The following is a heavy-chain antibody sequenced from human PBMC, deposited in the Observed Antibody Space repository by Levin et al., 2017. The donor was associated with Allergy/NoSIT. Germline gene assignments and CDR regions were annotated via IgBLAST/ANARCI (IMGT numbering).Heavy chain of an antibody. Sequence: GGSLRLSCAASGFTFSSYSMNWVRQAPGKGLEWVSYISSSSSTIYYADSVKGRFTISRDNAKNSLYLQMNSLRAEDTAVYYCARDATPNYSGYDRWIQLHFDYWGQGTLVTVSS. J-gene: IGHJ4*02. CDR3: ARDATPNYSGYDRWIQLHFDY. V-gene: IGHV3-48*01. D-gene: IGHD5-12*01. CDR1: GFTFSSYS. CDR2: ISSSSSTI.